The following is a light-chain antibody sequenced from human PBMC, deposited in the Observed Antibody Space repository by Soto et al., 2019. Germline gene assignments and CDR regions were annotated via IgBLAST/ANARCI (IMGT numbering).Light chain of an antibody. CDR3: HQYDGWPWT. CDR2: GAS. J-gene: IGKJ1*01. Sequence: EIVMTQSPATLSVSPGEGATLSCRASQAVSSNLAWYQEKPGQAPRLLIYGASTRATGFPARFSGSGSGTEFTLTISSLQSEDFAVYYCHQYDGWPWTFGQGTKVEVK. CDR1: QAVSSN. V-gene: IGKV3-15*01.